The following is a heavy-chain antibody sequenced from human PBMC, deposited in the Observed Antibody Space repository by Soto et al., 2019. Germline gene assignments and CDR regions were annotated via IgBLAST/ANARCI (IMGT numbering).Heavy chain of an antibody. CDR3: AKEWNYSYYYYYGMDV. CDR1: GFTFSSYS. Sequence: PGGSLRLSCAASGFTFSSYSMNWVRQAPGKGLEWVSGISGSGGSTYYADSVKGRFTISRDNSKNTLYLQMNSLRAEDTAVYYCAKEWNYSYYYYYGMDVWGQGTTVTVSS. D-gene: IGHD1-7*01. V-gene: IGHV3-23*01. CDR2: ISGSGGST. J-gene: IGHJ6*02.